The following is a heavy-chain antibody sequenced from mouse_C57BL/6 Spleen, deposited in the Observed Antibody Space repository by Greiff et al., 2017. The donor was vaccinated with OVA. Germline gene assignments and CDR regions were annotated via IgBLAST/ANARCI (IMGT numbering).Heavy chain of an antibody. D-gene: IGHD1-1*01. CDR1: GYSITSGYY. Sequence: EVQLQESGPGLVKPSQSLSLTCSVTGYSITSGYYWNWIRQFPGNKLEWMGYISYDGSNNYNPSLKNRISITRDTSKNQFFLKLNSVTTEDTATYYCARLITTVDYWGQGTTLTVSS. CDR2: ISYDGSN. J-gene: IGHJ2*01. V-gene: IGHV3-6*01. CDR3: ARLITTVDY.